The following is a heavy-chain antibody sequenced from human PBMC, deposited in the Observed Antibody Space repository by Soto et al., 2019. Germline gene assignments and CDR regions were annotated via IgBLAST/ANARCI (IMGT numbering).Heavy chain of an antibody. J-gene: IGHJ3*02. D-gene: IGHD6-19*01. CDR3: ARSREQWLVDTFDI. CDR1: GGSFSGYY. Sequence: QVQVQQWGAGLLKSSETLSLTCAVYGGSFSGYYWSWIRQSPGKGLEWIGEVNPTGSTKYNPSLKSRVTISVDTSKYQFSLNLKSVTAADTALSYCARSREQWLVDTFDIWGQGTMVTVSS. CDR2: VNPTGST. V-gene: IGHV4-34*01.